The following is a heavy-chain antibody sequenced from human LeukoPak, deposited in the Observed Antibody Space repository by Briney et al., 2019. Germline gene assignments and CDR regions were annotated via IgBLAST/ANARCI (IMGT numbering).Heavy chain of an antibody. V-gene: IGHV4-39*07. CDR3: ARDQRGYSYGGDAFDI. D-gene: IGHD5-18*01. Sequence: PSETLSLTCTVSGGSISSSSYYWGWIRQPPGKGLEWIGSIYYSGSTYYNPSLKSRVTISVDTSKNQFSLKLSSVTAADTAVYYCARDQRGYSYGGDAFDIWGQGTMVTVSS. CDR2: IYYSGST. CDR1: GGSISSSSYY. J-gene: IGHJ3*02.